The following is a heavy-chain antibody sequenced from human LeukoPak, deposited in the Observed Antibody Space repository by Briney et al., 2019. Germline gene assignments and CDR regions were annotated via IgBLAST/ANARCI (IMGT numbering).Heavy chain of an antibody. CDR1: GYTFINFG. J-gene: IGHJ3*02. V-gene: IGHV1-18*01. CDR2: ISTYNGNT. CDR3: ARARDSGGYASDI. D-gene: IGHD3-22*01. Sequence: ASVKFSCTTSGYTFINFGISWVRQAPGQGLEWVGWISTYNGNTNYAEKFQDRVTMRTDTSTNTGYMEMRSLKSGDTAVYFCARARDSGGYASDIWGQGTMVTVSS.